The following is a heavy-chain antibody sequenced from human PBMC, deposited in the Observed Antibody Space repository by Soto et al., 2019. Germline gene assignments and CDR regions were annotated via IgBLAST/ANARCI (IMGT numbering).Heavy chain of an antibody. J-gene: IGHJ3*01. D-gene: IGHD6-19*01. V-gene: IGHV3-13*01. CDR1: GFTFSSYA. CDR2: IGTAGNT. Sequence: EVQLVESGGNLVQPGGSLRLSCAASGFTFSSYAMHWVRQDTGKGLEWVSAIGTAGNTYYPDSVNGRFTISRENAKNSLYLQMNSLMAADKAVYYCARGDNSGWSAFDVWGQGTMVTVSS. CDR3: ARGDNSGWSAFDV.